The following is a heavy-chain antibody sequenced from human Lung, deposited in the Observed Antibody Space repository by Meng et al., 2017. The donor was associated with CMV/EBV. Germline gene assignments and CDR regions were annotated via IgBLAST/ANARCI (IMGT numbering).Heavy chain of an antibody. D-gene: IGHD2-8*01. Sequence: ASXXVSXKASGYTFTGYYMHWVRQAPGQGLEWMGWINPNSGGTNYAQKFQGRVTMTRDTSISTAYMELSRLRSDDTAVYYCARDLGDDCTNGVCYSVDAVDIWXQGTMVTVSS. J-gene: IGHJ3*02. CDR3: ARDLGDDCTNGVCYSVDAVDI. CDR1: GYTFTGYY. V-gene: IGHV1-2*02. CDR2: INPNSGGT.